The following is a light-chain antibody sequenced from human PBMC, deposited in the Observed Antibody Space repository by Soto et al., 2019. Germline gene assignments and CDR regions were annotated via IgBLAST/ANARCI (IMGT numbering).Light chain of an antibody. CDR1: QSVNTY. CDR3: QQRSNWWT. V-gene: IGKV3-11*01. CDR2: DTS. Sequence: EVVLTQSPVTLSLSPGERATLSCRASQSVNTYLAWYQQKPGQAPRLLVYDTSIRAPGTPARFSGSGSGTDFTLTISSLEPEDFAVYYCQQRSNWWTFGQGTKVTI. J-gene: IGKJ1*01.